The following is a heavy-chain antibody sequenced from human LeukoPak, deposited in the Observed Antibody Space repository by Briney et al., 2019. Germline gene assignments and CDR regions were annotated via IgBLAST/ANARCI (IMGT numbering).Heavy chain of an antibody. J-gene: IGHJ4*02. Sequence: PGESLRLSCAASGFXFSTFWITWVRQAPGKGLEWVANIKPDGSEKSYVDSVKGRFTISRDNAKNSLYLQMNSLRAEDTALYYCTRNTVAAAGDDWGQGTLVTVSS. CDR3: TRNTVAAAGDD. CDR1: GFXFSTFW. D-gene: IGHD6-13*01. CDR2: IKPDGSEK. V-gene: IGHV3-7*01.